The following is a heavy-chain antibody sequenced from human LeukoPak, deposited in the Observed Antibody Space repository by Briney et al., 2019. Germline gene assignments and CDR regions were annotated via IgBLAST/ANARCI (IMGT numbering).Heavy chain of an antibody. V-gene: IGHV3-66*01. CDR2: IYTGGGT. CDR1: GFTFSSYW. Sequence: GGSLRLSCAASGFTFSSYWMSWVRQAPGKGLEWVSVIYTGGGTYYADSVKGRFTISRDNSKNTQYLQMNSLRVGDTAVYYCARSRGTYYGVDVWGQGTTVTVSS. CDR3: ARSRGTYYGVDV. J-gene: IGHJ6*02.